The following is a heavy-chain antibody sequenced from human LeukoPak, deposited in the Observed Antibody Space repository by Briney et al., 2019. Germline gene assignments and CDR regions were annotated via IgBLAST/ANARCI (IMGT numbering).Heavy chain of an antibody. D-gene: IGHD3-22*01. CDR3: AREPATYYYGSSGYAAYYFDY. V-gene: IGHV4-30-4*01. J-gene: IGHJ4*02. CDR2: IYYSGST. CDR1: GGSISSGDYY. Sequence: PSETLSLTCTVSGGSISSGDYYWSWIRQPPGKGLEWIGYIYYSGSTYYNPSLKSRVTISVDTSKNQFSLKLSSVTAADTAVYYCAREPATYYYGSSGYAAYYFDYWGQGTLVTVSS.